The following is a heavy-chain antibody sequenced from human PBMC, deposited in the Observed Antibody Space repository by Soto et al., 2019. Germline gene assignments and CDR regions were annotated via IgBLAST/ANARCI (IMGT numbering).Heavy chain of an antibody. Sequence: EVQLVESGGDLVQPGGSLRLSCAASGFTVSSHYMNWVRQAPGKGLEWVGQIRSQANNYATEYAASVKGRFTISRDDSKDTTYLQMNTLKTEDTAMYYCTAQTPYSSSWPFDYWGQGTLVTVSS. CDR1: GFTVSSHY. V-gene: IGHV3-73*01. CDR2: IRSQANNYAT. CDR3: TAQTPYSSSWPFDY. D-gene: IGHD6-13*01. J-gene: IGHJ4*02.